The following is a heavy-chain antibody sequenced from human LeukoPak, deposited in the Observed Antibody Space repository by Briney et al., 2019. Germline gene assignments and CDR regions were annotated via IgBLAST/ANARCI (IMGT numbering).Heavy chain of an antibody. CDR3: ARDSGSYYYYYMDV. Sequence: SETLSLTCTVSGGSISSSSYYWGWIRQPPGKGLEWIGSIYYSGSTYYNPPLKSRVTISVDTSKNQFSLKLSSVTAADTAVYYCARDSGSYYYYYMDVWGKGTTVTVSS. CDR2: IYYSGST. CDR1: GGSISSSSYY. V-gene: IGHV4-39*07. D-gene: IGHD1-26*01. J-gene: IGHJ6*03.